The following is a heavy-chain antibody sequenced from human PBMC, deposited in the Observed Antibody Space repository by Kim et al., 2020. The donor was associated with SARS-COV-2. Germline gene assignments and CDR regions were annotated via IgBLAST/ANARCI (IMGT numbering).Heavy chain of an antibody. CDR2: IYSGGSST. V-gene: IGHV3-23*03. D-gene: IGHD3-10*01. Sequence: GGSLRLSCAASGFTFSSYAMSWVRQAPGKGLEWVSVIYSGGSSTYYADSVKGRFTISRDNSKNTLYLQMNSLRAEDTAVYYCAKDREEHYYGSNGMDVWGQGTTVTVSS. CDR3: AKDREEHYYGSNGMDV. CDR1: GFTFSSYA. J-gene: IGHJ6*02.